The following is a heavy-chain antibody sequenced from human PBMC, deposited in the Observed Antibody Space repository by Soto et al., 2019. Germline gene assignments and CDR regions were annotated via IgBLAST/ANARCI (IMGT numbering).Heavy chain of an antibody. CDR2: IGYDGGIE. D-gene: IGHD2-21*02. CDR1: GFTFSSYA. Sequence: QVQLVESGGGVVQPGRSLRLSCAASGFTFSSYAMHWVRQAPGKGLEWVAVIGYDGGIEDYADSVKGRFTISRDTSKNTLYLQMNSLSTEDTAVYYCARVNGGNSGANDYWGQGTLVTVSS. J-gene: IGHJ4*02. V-gene: IGHV3-30-3*01. CDR3: ARVNGGNSGANDY.